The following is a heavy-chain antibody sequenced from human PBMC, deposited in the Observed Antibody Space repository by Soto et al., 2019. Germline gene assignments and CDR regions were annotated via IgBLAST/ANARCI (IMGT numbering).Heavy chain of an antibody. CDR1: GFTFSSYA. V-gene: IGHV3-30-3*01. Sequence: PGGSLRLSCAASGFTFSSYAMHWVRQAPGKGLEWVAVISYDGSNKYYADSVKGRFTISRDNSKNTLYLQMNSLRAEDTAVYYCSVAGTTIDYWGQGTPVTVSS. CDR3: SVAGTTIDY. CDR2: ISYDGSNK. J-gene: IGHJ4*02. D-gene: IGHD6-19*01.